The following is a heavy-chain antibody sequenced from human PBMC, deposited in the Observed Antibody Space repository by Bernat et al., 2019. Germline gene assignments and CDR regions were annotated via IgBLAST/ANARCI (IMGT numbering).Heavy chain of an antibody. CDR1: GFTFSSHA. V-gene: IGHV3-23*01. CDR2: SSESGDRT. Sequence: EVRLLESGGGLVQPGESLRLSCAASGFTFSSHAMNWVRQGPGKGLEWVSRSSESGDRTDYADSVEGRFTISRDNSKNTLYLQMNSLRAEDTAVYYCAKEECSGGACYATDYWGQGTLVTVSS. D-gene: IGHD2-15*01. CDR3: AKEECSGGACYATDY. J-gene: IGHJ4*02.